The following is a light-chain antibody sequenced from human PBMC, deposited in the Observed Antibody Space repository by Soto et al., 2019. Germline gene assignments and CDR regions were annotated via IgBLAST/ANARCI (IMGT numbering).Light chain of an antibody. CDR1: NIGNKN. J-gene: IGLJ2*01. V-gene: IGLV3-9*01. CDR3: QVWDYSTVL. CDR2: RDY. Sequence: SYELNQPLSVSVALGQTATITCGGNNIGNKNVHWYQQKPGQAPVLVIYRDYNRPSGIPERFSGSNSRNTATLTISRAQAGDEADFYCQVWDYSTVLFGGGTQLTVL.